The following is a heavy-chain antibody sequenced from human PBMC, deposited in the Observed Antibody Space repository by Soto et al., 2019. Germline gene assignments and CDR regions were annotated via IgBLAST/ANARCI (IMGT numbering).Heavy chain of an antibody. CDR3: ERDSSYDSSGYYYFFDY. Sequence: QVQLVQSGAEVKKPGASVKVSCNASGYTFTGYYMHWVRQAPGPGLEWMGWINPNSGGTNYAQKFQGRVTRTRDTSISTDDMERSRLRSDDTAVYYCERDSSYDSSGYYYFFDYWGQGTLVTVSS. D-gene: IGHD3-22*01. CDR2: INPNSGGT. CDR1: GYTFTGYY. J-gene: IGHJ4*02. V-gene: IGHV1-2*02.